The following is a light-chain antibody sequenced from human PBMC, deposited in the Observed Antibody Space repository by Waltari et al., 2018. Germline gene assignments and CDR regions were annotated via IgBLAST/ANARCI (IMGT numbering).Light chain of an antibody. Sequence: EIVLTPSPGNLSLSPGARATLSCWTSQSVGRTLAWYQQKPGQPPRLLIYGASIRATGIPDRFSGSGSGTDFSLTISRLEPEDFAVYYCQHYVRLPVTFGQGTKVEIK. CDR2: GAS. CDR1: QSVGRT. J-gene: IGKJ1*01. V-gene: IGKV3-20*01. CDR3: QHYVRLPVT.